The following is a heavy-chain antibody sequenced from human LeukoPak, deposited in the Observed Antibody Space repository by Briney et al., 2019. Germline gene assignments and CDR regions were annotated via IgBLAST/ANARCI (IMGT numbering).Heavy chain of an antibody. CDR3: ARSFLMSLGELLSGGFDV. Sequence: GGSLRLSCAASGFTFSNYWMTWVRQAPGKGLEWVANLKQDGSEIYYVDSVKGRFTISRDNAKDSLFLQMNSLRAEDTAVYFCARSFLMSLGELLSGGFDVWGQGAMVTVSS. CDR2: LKQDGSEI. CDR1: GFTFSNYW. D-gene: IGHD3-10*01. V-gene: IGHV3-7*01. J-gene: IGHJ3*01.